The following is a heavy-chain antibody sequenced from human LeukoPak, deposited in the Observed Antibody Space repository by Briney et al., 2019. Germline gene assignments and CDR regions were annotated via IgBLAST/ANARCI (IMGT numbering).Heavy chain of an antibody. D-gene: IGHD4/OR15-4a*01. CDR1: GSTFSSYA. Sequence: GGSLRLSCAASGSTFSSYAMPWVRQAPGKGLEYVSAISSNGGSTYYANSVKGRFTISRDNSKNTLYLQMNSLRAEDTAVYYCARRAGAYSHPYDYWGQGTLVTVSS. V-gene: IGHV3-64*01. CDR3: ARRAGAYSHPYDY. J-gene: IGHJ4*02. CDR2: ISSNGGST.